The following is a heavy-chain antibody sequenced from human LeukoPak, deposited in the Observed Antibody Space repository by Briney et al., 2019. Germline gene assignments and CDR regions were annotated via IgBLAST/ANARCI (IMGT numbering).Heavy chain of an antibody. J-gene: IGHJ5*02. D-gene: IGHD6-19*01. CDR3: ARLGGQWLVRNWFDP. CDR1: GYSFTSYW. CDR2: IYPGDSDT. Sequence: GESLKISCKGSGYSFTSYWIGWVRQMPGKGLEWMGIIYPGDSDTRYSPSFQGQVTISADKSISTAYLQWSSLKASDTAMYYCARLGGQWLVRNWFDPWGQGTLVTISS. V-gene: IGHV5-51*01.